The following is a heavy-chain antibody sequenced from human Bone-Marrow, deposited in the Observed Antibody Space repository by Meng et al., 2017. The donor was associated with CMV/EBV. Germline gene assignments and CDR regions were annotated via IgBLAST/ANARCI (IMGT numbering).Heavy chain of an antibody. CDR2: ISGSGGST. J-gene: IGHJ3*02. V-gene: IGHV3-23*01. CDR3: AKRGVGITGTKAGAFDI. Sequence: GESLKISCAASGFTVSSNYMSWVRQAPGKGLEWVSAISGSGGSTYYADSVKGRFTISRDNSKNTLYLQMNSLRAEDTAVYYCAKRGVGITGTKAGAFDIWGQGTMVTVSS. D-gene: IGHD1-7*01. CDR1: GFTVSSNY.